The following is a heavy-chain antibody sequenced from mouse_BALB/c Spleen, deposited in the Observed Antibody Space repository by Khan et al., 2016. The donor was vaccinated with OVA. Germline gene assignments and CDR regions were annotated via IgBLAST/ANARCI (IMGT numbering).Heavy chain of an antibody. CDR3: ARPYYFAYTLDY. CDR2: INTYTGEP. D-gene: IGHD2-10*01. Sequence: QIQLVQSGPELKKPGETVKISCKASGYTFTSYGMNWVKQSPGQALKWMGWINTYTGEPTYADDFKGRFAFSLETSASTAYLQINNLTNADTATYFGARPYYFAYTLDYWGQGTSVTVSS. V-gene: IGHV9-3-1*01. CDR1: GYTFTSYG. J-gene: IGHJ4*01.